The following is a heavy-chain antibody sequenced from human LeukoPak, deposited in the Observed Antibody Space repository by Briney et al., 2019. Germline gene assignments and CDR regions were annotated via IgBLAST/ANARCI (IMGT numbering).Heavy chain of an antibody. Sequence: PSETLSLTCAVYGGSFSGYYWSWIRQPPGKGLEWIGEINHSGSTNYNPSLKSRVTISVDTSKNQFSLKLSSVTAAGTAVYYCARGRVAAAYYYMDVWGKGTTVTVSS. D-gene: IGHD6-13*01. CDR1: GGSFSGYY. V-gene: IGHV4-34*01. CDR2: INHSGST. CDR3: ARGRVAAAYYYMDV. J-gene: IGHJ6*03.